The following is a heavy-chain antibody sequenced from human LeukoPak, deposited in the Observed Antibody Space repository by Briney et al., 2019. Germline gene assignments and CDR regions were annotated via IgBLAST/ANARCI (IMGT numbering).Heavy chain of an antibody. CDR2: ISTSSKYI. CDR3: ARQTSTSSSWYSDI. V-gene: IGHV3-21*04. CDR1: GFTFGSYS. D-gene: IGHD6-13*01. Sequence: PGGSLRLSCAASGFTFGSYSMNWVRQAPGKGLEWVSSISTSSKYIYYADSVKGRFTISRDNAKSLLYLQMNSLRAEDTALYHCARQTSTSSSWYSDIWGQGTMVTVSS. J-gene: IGHJ3*02.